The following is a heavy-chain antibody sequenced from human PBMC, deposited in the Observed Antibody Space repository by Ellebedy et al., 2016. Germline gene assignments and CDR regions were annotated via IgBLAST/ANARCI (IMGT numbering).Heavy chain of an antibody. Sequence: GESLKISCAASGFAFSSYWMHWVRQAPGKGLVWVSRIISDGSFINYADSVGGRFTISRDNAKNTRYLQMNSLGAEDTAVYYCVRELANCAGDCLYLWGQGTLVTVSS. J-gene: IGHJ4*02. CDR1: GFAFSSYW. CDR2: IISDGSFI. CDR3: VRELANCAGDCLYL. D-gene: IGHD2-21*02. V-gene: IGHV3-74*01.